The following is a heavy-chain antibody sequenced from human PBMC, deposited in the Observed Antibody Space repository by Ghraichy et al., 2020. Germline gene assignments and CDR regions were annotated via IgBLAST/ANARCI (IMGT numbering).Heavy chain of an antibody. V-gene: IGHV1-3*01. D-gene: IGHD5-18*01. CDR1: GDTSSSHT. CDR2: INGGNVNT. CDR3: ARPFYSTSFGP. Sequence: ASVKVSCKTSGDTSSSHTINWVRQAPGQSLEWMGWINGGNVNTKYSQNFQDRVALSWDTSATTAYMELRGLRSEDTAVYFCARPFYSTSFGPWGQGTLVTVSS. J-gene: IGHJ5*02.